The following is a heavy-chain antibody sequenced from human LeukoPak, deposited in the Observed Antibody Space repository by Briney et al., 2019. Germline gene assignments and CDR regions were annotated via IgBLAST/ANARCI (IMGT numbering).Heavy chain of an antibody. J-gene: IGHJ4*02. Sequence: PGGSLRLSCAASGFTFSSYSMNWVRQAPGKGLEWVSAISGSGGSTYYADSVKGRFTISRDNSKNTLYLQMNSLRAEDTAVYYCANSQYYDILTGYSYWGQGTLVTVSS. CDR3: ANSQYYDILTGYSY. CDR2: ISGSGGST. D-gene: IGHD3-9*01. CDR1: GFTFSSYS. V-gene: IGHV3-23*01.